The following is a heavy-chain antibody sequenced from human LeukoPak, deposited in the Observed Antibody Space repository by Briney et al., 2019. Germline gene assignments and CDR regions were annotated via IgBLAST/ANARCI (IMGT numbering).Heavy chain of an antibody. J-gene: IGHJ6*03. CDR3: ARVRLGYCSGGSCYARGLYYYYYMDV. V-gene: IGHV3-21*01. CDR2: ISSGSSYI. Sequence: GGSLRLSCAASGFTFSSDNMNWVRQAPGKGLEWVSSISSGSSYIFYAASVKGRFTISRDNAKNSLYLQMNSLRAEDTAVYYCARVRLGYCSGGSCYARGLYYYYYMDVWGKGTTVTVSS. D-gene: IGHD2-15*01. CDR1: GFTFSSDN.